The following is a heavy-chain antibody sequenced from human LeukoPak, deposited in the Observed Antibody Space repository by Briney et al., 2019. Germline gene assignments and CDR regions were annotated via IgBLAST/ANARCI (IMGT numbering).Heavy chain of an antibody. Sequence: PGVSLRLSCAASGFTVSSNYMSWVRQAPGKGLEWVSVIYSGGSTYYADSVKGRFTISRDNSKNTLYLQMDSLRAEDTAVYYCARDFPAFDWGQGTLVTVSS. CDR2: IYSGGST. J-gene: IGHJ4*02. CDR3: ARDFPAFD. D-gene: IGHD2/OR15-2a*01. CDR1: GFTVSSNY. V-gene: IGHV3-53*01.